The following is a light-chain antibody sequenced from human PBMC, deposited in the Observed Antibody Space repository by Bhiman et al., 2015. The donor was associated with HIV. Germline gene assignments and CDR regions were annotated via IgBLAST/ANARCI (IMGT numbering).Light chain of an antibody. J-gene: IGLJ1*01. CDR1: SSDVGGYNY. Sequence: QSALTQPPSASGSPGQSVIISCTGTSSDVGGYNYVTWYQQHPGKAPKLMIYEVNKRPSGVPERFSGSKSGNTASLTVSGLQAEDEADYYCSSYTSSTTPYVFGTGTKVTVL. CDR2: EVN. CDR3: SSYTSSTTPYV. V-gene: IGLV2-8*01.